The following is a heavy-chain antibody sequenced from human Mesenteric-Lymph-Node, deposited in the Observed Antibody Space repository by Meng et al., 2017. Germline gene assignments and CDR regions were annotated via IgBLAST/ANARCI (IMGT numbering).Heavy chain of an antibody. CDR1: GFTVNNNY. CDR2: IYSDGRT. D-gene: IGHD3-10*01. Sequence: GESLKISCAASGFTVNNNYMSWVRQAPGKGLEWVSVIYSDGRTFYADSVKGRVTISRHNSKNTLYLQMDSRITDDTAVYYCAGGPPYYYGSGSYWGGYFDYWGHGTQVTVSS. V-gene: IGHV3-53*04. CDR3: AGGPPYYYGSGSYWGGYFDY. J-gene: IGHJ4*01.